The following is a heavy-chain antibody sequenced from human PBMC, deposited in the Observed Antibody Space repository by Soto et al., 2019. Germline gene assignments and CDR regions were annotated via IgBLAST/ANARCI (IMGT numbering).Heavy chain of an antibody. CDR3: ARAIEMTTVTTTISAFDI. CDR1: GYTFTSYY. J-gene: IGHJ3*02. CDR2: INPSGGST. Sequence: QVQLVQSGAEVKKPGASMKVSCKASGYTFTSYYMHWVRQAPGQGLEWMGIINPSGGSTSYAQKFQGRVTMTRDTSTSTVYMELSSLRSEDTAVYYCARAIEMTTVTTTISAFDIWGQGTMVTVSS. D-gene: IGHD4-17*01. V-gene: IGHV1-46*01.